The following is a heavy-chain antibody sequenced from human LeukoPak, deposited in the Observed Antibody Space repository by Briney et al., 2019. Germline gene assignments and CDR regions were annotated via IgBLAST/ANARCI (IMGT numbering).Heavy chain of an antibody. V-gene: IGHV3-48*01. Sequence: GGSLRLSSAAAALRFSDYSMDWVRQAPGKGLEWISYIGISSGNTNYADSVKGRFTISGDKAKNSLYLQMNSLRVEDTAVYYCARDYKYAFDNWGQGTLVTVSS. D-gene: IGHD5-24*01. J-gene: IGHJ4*02. CDR1: ALRFSDYS. CDR3: ARDYKYAFDN. CDR2: IGISSGNT.